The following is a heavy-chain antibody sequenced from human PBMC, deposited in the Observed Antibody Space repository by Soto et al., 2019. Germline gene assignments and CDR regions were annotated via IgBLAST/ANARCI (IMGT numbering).Heavy chain of an antibody. CDR2: INHSGST. J-gene: IGHJ5*02. CDR1: GGSFSGYY. Sequence: SETLSLTCAVYGGSFSGYYWSWIRQPPGKGLEWIGEINHSGSTNYNPSLKSRVTISVDTSKNQFSLKLSSVTAADTAVYYCARGLPYGSGSYYNGNYGVKFDPWGQGTLVTVSS. V-gene: IGHV4-34*01. D-gene: IGHD3-10*01. CDR3: ARGLPYGSGSYYNGNYGVKFDP.